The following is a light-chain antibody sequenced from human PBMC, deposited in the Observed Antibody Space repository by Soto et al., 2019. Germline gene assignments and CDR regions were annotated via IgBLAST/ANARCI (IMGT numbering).Light chain of an antibody. J-gene: IGKJ1*01. Sequence: EIVLTQSPGTLSLSPGERATLSCRTSQSVSNNYLAWYQQKPGQAPRLLIYGASSRATGIPDRFSGSGSGTDFTLSISRLEPEDFAVYYCQQYSSLWTFGQGTKVGIK. CDR1: QSVSNNY. V-gene: IGKV3-20*01. CDR2: GAS. CDR3: QQYSSLWT.